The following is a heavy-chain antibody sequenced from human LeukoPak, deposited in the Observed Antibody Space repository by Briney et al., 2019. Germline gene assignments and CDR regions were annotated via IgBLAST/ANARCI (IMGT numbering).Heavy chain of an antibody. CDR2: INPSGGST. CDR1: GYTFTGYY. Sequence: ASVKVSCKASGYTFTGYYIHWVRQAPGQGLEWMGIINPSGGSTSYAQKFQGRVTMTRDTSTSTVYMELSSLRSEDTAVYYCARTQWELRGTLHFDYWGQGTLVTVSS. CDR3: ARTQWELRGTLHFDY. J-gene: IGHJ4*02. V-gene: IGHV1-46*01. D-gene: IGHD1-26*01.